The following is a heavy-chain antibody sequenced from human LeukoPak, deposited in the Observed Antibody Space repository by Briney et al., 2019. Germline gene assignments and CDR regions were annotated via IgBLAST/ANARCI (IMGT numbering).Heavy chain of an antibody. J-gene: IGHJ4*02. CDR1: GGSFSGYY. CDR2: INHSGST. CDR3: ARGIPDYYDSSGLGY. Sequence: SETLSLTCAVYGGSFSGYYWSWIRQPPGKGLEWIGEINHSGSTKYNPSLKSRVTISVDTSKGQLSLKLSSVTAADTAVYYCARGIPDYYDSSGLGYWGQGTLVTVSS. V-gene: IGHV4-34*01. D-gene: IGHD3-22*01.